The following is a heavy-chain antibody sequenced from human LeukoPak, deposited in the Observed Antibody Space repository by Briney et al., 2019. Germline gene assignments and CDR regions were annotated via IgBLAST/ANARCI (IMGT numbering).Heavy chain of an antibody. D-gene: IGHD3-22*01. CDR1: GFTFSSYW. J-gene: IGHJ4*02. CDR3: AKSYYYDQLSYY. Sequence: PGGSLRLSCAASGFTFSSYWMHWVRQAPGQGLVWVSHIHSDWSSTSYADSLKGRFTIITDNAKNTLYLQMNSLRAEDTAVYYCAKSYYYDQLSYYWGQRTLVTVSS. V-gene: IGHV3-74*01. CDR2: IHSDWSST.